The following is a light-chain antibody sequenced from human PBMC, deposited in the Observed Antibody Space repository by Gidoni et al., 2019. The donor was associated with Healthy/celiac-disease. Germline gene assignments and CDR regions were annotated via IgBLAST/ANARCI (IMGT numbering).Light chain of an antibody. CDR2: GAS. CDR1: QSVSSSY. Sequence: TALTQSPGTLSLSPWERATLSCRASQSVSSSYLAWYQQKPGQAPRLLLYGASSTATGIPARFSSGGSATAFTLTISRLEPEDFAVYYCQQYVSSPPITFGQGTRLEIK. J-gene: IGKJ5*01. CDR3: QQYVSSPPIT. V-gene: IGKV3-20*01.